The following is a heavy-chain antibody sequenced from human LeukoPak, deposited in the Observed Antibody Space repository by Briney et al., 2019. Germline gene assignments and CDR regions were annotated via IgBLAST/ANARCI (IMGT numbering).Heavy chain of an antibody. V-gene: IGHV3-21*01. J-gene: IGHJ6*03. Sequence: GGSLRLSCAASGFTFSSYSMNWVRQAPGKGLEWVSSISSSSSYIYYADSVKGRFTISRDNAKNSLYLQMNSLRAEDTAVYYCARAGGSYYYYYYMDVWGKGTTVTVSS. D-gene: IGHD1-26*01. CDR3: ARAGGSYYYYYYMDV. CDR2: ISSSSSYI. CDR1: GFTFSSYS.